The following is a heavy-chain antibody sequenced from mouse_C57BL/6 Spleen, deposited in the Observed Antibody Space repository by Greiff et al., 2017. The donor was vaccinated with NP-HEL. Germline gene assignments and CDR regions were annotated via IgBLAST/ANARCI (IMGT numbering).Heavy chain of an antibody. CDR3: ARSGKTAQAPYAMDY. D-gene: IGHD3-2*02. Sequence: QVQLQQSGAELVRPGTSVKVSCKASGYAFTNYLIEWVKQRPGQGLEWIGVINPGSGGTNYNEKFKGKATLTADKSSSTAYMQLSSLTSEDSAVYFCARSGKTAQAPYAMDYWGQGTSVTVSS. CDR1: GYAFTNYL. V-gene: IGHV1-54*01. CDR2: INPGSGGT. J-gene: IGHJ4*01.